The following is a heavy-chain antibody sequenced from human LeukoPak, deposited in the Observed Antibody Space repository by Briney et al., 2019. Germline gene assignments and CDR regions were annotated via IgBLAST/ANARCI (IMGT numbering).Heavy chain of an antibody. J-gene: IGHJ4*02. CDR2: IRSKAYGGTT. CDR3: TRGSLRFLEWLSTTPLDY. V-gene: IGHV3-49*03. CDR1: GFTFGDYA. D-gene: IGHD3-3*01. Sequence: GGSLRLSCTASGFTFGDYAMSWFRQAPGKGLEWVGFIRSKAYGGTTEYAASVKGRFTIPRDDSKSIAYLQMNSLKTEDTAVYYCTRGSLRFLEWLSTTPLDYWGQGTLVTVSS.